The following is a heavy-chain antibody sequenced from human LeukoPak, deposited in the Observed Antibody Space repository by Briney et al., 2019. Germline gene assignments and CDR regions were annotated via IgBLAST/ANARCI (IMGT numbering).Heavy chain of an antibody. CDR1: GFTFRDYT. J-gene: IGHJ4*02. Sequence: GGSLRLSCAASGFTFRDYTMNWVRQAPGKGLEWVANINEDGSERYYVDSVKGRFTISRDNAKNSLYLQMNSLRAEDTAVYYCARGRSSSWYSDYWGQGTLVTVPS. CDR2: INEDGSER. V-gene: IGHV3-7*03. CDR3: ARGRSSSWYSDY. D-gene: IGHD6-13*01.